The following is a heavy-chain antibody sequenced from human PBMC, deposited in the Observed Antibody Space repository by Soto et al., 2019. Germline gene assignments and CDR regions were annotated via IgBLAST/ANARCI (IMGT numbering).Heavy chain of an antibody. J-gene: IGHJ6*02. V-gene: IGHV3-21*01. D-gene: IGHD3-3*01. Sequence: GSLRLSCAASGFTFSSYSMNWVRQAPGKGLEWVSSISSSSSYIYYADSVKGRFTISRDNAKNSLYLQMNSLRAEDTAVYYCARDGAFSSVYYYYYYYGMDVWGQGTTVTVSS. CDR3: ARDGAFSSVYYYYYYYGMDV. CDR1: GFTFSSYS. CDR2: ISSSSSYI.